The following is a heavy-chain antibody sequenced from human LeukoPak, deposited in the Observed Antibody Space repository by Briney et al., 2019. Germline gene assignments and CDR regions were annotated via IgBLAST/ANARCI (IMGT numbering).Heavy chain of an antibody. CDR3: ARENSSSSASSRYFDY. CDR1: GGSISGSAYY. Sequence: SETLSLTCTVSGGSISGSAYYWGWIRQPPGKGLEWIGSIYYTGSMYYNPSSGTTYYNPSLKSRVTLSVDTSKNHFSLELSSVTAADTAVYYCARENSSSSASSRYFDYWGQGTLVTVSS. J-gene: IGHJ4*02. CDR2: IYYTGSMYYNPSSGTT. D-gene: IGHD6-6*01. V-gene: IGHV4-39*07.